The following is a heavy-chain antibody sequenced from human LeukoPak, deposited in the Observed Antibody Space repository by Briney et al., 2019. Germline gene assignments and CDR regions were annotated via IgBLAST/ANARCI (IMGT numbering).Heavy chain of an antibody. CDR1: GYTFTGYY. D-gene: IGHD3-3*01. Sequence: ASVKVSCKASGYTFTGYYMHWVRQAPGQGLEWMGWINPNSGGTNYAQKFQGRVTMTRDTSISTAYMELSRLRSDDTAVYYCARAQTYYDFWSGPSGQGKFDYWGQGTLVTVSS. J-gene: IGHJ4*02. CDR2: INPNSGGT. CDR3: ARAQTYYDFWSGPSGQGKFDY. V-gene: IGHV1-2*02.